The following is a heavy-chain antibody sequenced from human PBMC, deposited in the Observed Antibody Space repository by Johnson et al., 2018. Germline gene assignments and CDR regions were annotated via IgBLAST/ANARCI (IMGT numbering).Heavy chain of an antibody. CDR3: ARDPDTSSKIDY. D-gene: IGHD1-14*01. V-gene: IGHV3-7*01. CDR2: IKQDGSEK. J-gene: IGHJ4*02. CDR1: GFTFIDHR. Sequence: VQLVQSGGGLVQPGGSLRLSCAASGFTFIDHRMSWVRQAPGKGMEWVAHIKQDGSEKWYVDSVKGRFTISRDNAKNSLYLQMNSLRVEDTAVYFCARDPDTSSKIDYWGQGTLVTVSS.